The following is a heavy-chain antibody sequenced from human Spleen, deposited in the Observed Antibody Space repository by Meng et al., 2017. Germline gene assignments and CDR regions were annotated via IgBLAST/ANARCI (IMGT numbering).Heavy chain of an antibody. V-gene: IGHV4-34*01. CDR1: GGSFSDYY. CDR2: INHSGST. D-gene: IGHD4-11*01. Sequence: PRWGAGLLKPSEPRSLTCVVSGGSFSDYYWSWIRQPPGKGLEWIGEINHSGSTNYNPSLESRATISVDTSQNNLSLKLSSVTAADSAVYYCARGPTTMAHDFDYWGQGTLVTVPS. CDR3: ARGPTTMAHDFDY. J-gene: IGHJ4*02.